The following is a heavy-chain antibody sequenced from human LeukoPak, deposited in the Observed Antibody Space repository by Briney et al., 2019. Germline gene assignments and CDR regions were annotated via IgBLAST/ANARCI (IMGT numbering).Heavy chain of an antibody. J-gene: IGHJ5*02. V-gene: IGHV3-11*01. CDR3: ATSWSQLTGFDP. CDR2: ISSSGSTI. CDR1: GVTFSDYY. D-gene: IGHD6-13*01. Sequence: GGSLRLSCAASGVTFSDYYMSWIRQAPGKGLEWVSYISSSGSTIYYADSVKGRFTISRDNAKNSLYLQMNSLRAEDTAVYYCATSWSQLTGFDPWGQGTLATVSS.